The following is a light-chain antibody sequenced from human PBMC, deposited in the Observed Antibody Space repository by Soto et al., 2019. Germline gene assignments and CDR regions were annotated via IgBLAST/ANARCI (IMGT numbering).Light chain of an antibody. V-gene: IGKV1-39*01. CDR3: QQSYIIPWT. Sequence: DIPMTQSVSSLSASVGDRVTITCRASQSIRTYLNWYQQKLGKGPKLLIYAASSLQGGVPSKFSGSGSGTEFTLTIDSLQPEDFATYYCQQSYIIPWTFGQGTKVEVK. CDR1: QSIRTY. J-gene: IGKJ1*01. CDR2: AAS.